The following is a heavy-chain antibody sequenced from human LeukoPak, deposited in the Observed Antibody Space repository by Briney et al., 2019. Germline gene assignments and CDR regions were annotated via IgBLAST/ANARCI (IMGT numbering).Heavy chain of an antibody. Sequence: ASVKVSCTASGYTLTGYYMHWVRQAPGQGLEWMGWIKPNSGGTKYAQKFKGRATMTRDTSISTVYIELSRLRSDDTAVYYCARGPDFSMVRGLTGFYYYMDVWGKGTTVTASS. CDR1: GYTLTGYY. CDR2: IKPNSGGT. D-gene: IGHD3-10*01. J-gene: IGHJ6*03. V-gene: IGHV1-2*02. CDR3: ARGPDFSMVRGLTGFYYYMDV.